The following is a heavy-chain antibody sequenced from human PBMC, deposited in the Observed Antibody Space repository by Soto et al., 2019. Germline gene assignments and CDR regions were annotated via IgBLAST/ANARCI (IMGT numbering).Heavy chain of an antibody. CDR1: GGSISSSGW. V-gene: IGHV4-4*02. J-gene: IGHJ4*02. Sequence: QVQLQESGPGLVKPSGTLSLTCTVSGGSISSSGWWSWVRQPPGRGLEWIGEIYHSGSTNYNPSLASRVTISIDKSKNHFSLKLRSVSAADTAVYYCARYATLTTPGPLDYWGQGTLVTVSS. CDR3: ARYATLTTPGPLDY. CDR2: IYHSGST. D-gene: IGHD2-8*01.